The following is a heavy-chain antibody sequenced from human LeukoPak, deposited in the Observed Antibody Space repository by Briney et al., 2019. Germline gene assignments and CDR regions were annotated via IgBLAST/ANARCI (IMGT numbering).Heavy chain of an antibody. V-gene: IGHV3-23*01. CDR3: AKVTYGSGTYGAFDS. J-gene: IGHJ4*02. D-gene: IGHD3-10*01. Sequence: GGTLRLSCAASGFTFSSHGMSWVRQAPGEGLEWVSTISGCGDDTYYTASVKGRFTISRDNSMNTLYLQMNSLRVEDTAIYYCAKVTYGSGTYGAFDSWGQGTLVTVSS. CDR2: ISGCGDDT. CDR1: GFTFSSHG.